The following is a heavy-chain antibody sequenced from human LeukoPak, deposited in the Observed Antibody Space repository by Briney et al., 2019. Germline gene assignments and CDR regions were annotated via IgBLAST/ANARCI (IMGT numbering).Heavy chain of an antibody. CDR2: FDPEDGGT. CDR1: GYTLTELS. V-gene: IGHV1-24*01. J-gene: IGHJ4*02. D-gene: IGHD6-13*01. Sequence: GASVKVSCKVSGYTLTELSMHWVRQAPGKGLEWMGGFDPEDGGTIYAQKFQGRVTMTEDTSTDTAYMELSSLRSEDTAVYYCATARIAAAGPSGYYFDYWGLGTLVTVSS. CDR3: ATARIAAAGPSGYYFDY.